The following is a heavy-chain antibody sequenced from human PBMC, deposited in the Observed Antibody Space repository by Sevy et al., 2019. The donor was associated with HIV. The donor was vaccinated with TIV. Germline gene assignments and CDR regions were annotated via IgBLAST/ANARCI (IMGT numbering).Heavy chain of an antibody. CDR3: AAPGGYRYGSLLDY. CDR1: GYTFTGHF. J-gene: IGHJ4*02. Sequence: ASVKVSCKASGYTFTGHFMHWVRQAHGQGLEWMGWINPDSGDTKYAEKFQDRVTVTRDTSITTVYMELSSLRSDDTAVYYCAAPGGYRYGSLLDYWGQGSLVTVSS. V-gene: IGHV1-2*02. CDR2: INPDSGDT. D-gene: IGHD5-18*01.